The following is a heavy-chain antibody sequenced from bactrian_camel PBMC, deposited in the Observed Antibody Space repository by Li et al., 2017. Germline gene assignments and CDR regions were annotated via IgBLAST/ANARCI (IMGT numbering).Heavy chain of an antibody. CDR1: ADALMY. CDR3: AADFVNKQLARYYDY. CDR2: IERDGRT. Sequence: HVQLVESGGGSAQVGGSLRLSCSASADALMYMAWFRQAPGQKREGVATIERDGRTTYTDAVKGRFTISKDNAKNTLYLQMNSLKPEDTAMYYCAADFVNKQLARYYDYWGQGTQVTVS. J-gene: IGHJ4*01. D-gene: IGHD2*01. V-gene: IGHV3S53*01.